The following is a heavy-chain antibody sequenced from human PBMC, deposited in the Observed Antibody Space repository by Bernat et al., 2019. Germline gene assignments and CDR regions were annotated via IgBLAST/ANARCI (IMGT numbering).Heavy chain of an antibody. Sequence: QVQLQESGPGLVKPSETLSLTCTVSGGSISSYYWSWIRQPPGKGLEWIGYIYYSGSTNYNPSLKSRVTISVDTSKNQFSLKLSSVTAADTAVYYCARDGYVPKAFDIWGQGTVVTVSS. CDR1: GGSISSYY. V-gene: IGHV4-59*01. D-gene: IGHD1-1*01. J-gene: IGHJ3*02. CDR2: IYYSGST. CDR3: ARDGYVPKAFDI.